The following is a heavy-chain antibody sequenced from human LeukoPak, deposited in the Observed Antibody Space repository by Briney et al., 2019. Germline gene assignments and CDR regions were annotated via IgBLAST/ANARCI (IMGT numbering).Heavy chain of an antibody. CDR1: GFTFSNYW. D-gene: IGHD6-19*01. V-gene: IGHV3-74*01. CDR3: ARDLSSSGWSFDY. J-gene: IGHJ4*02. CDR2: INSDGRST. Sequence: PGGSLRLSCAASGFTFSNYWMHWVRQAPGKGLVWVSRINSDGRSTNYADSVKGRFTISRDNAKNTLFSQMNSLRAEDAAVYYCARDLSSSGWSFDYWGQGTLVTVSS.